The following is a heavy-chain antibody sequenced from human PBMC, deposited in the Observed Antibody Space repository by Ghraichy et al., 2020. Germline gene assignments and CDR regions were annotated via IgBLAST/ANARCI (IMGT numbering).Heavy chain of an antibody. CDR3: ARDPRYCSSTSCPRLDV. V-gene: IGHV4-4*07. J-gene: IGHJ6*04. CDR2: IYTSGST. D-gene: IGHD2-2*01. Sequence: SETLSLTCTVSGGSISSYYWSWIRQPAGKGLEWIGRIYTSGSTNYNPSLKSRVTMSVDTSKNQFSLKLSSVTAADTAVYYCARDPRYCSSTSCPRLDVWGKGTTVTVSS. CDR1: GGSISSYY.